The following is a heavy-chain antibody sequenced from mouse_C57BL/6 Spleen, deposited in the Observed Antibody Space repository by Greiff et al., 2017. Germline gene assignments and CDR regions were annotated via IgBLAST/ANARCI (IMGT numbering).Heavy chain of an antibody. CDR1: GYAFSSSW. CDR3: ARYPAYYSDFYYAMDY. J-gene: IGHJ4*01. D-gene: IGHD2-12*01. CDR2: IYPGDGDT. Sequence: QVQLQQSGPELVKPGASVKISCKASGYAFSSSWMNWVKQRPGKGLEWIGRIYPGDGDTNYTGKFKGKATLTADKSSSTAYMQLSSLTSEDSAVYFCARYPAYYSDFYYAMDYWGQGTSVTVSS. V-gene: IGHV1-82*01.